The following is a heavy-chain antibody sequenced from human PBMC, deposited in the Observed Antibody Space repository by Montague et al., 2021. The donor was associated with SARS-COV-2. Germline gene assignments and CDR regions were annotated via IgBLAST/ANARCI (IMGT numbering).Heavy chain of an antibody. V-gene: IGHV4-39*07. CDR1: GGSISSSNYY. J-gene: IGHJ6*02. Sequence: SESHSLTCTVSGGSISSSNYYWGWIRQPPGKGLEWIGNMYYSGSTYYNPSLKSRVTISIDTSKNQFSLKLSSVTAADTAVYYCARDDIVLQGVTKGMDVWGQGTTVTVSS. D-gene: IGHD3-10*01. CDR2: MYYSGST. CDR3: ARDDIVLQGVTKGMDV.